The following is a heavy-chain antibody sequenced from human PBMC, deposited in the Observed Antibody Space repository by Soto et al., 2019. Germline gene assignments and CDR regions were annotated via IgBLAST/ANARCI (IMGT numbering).Heavy chain of an antibody. V-gene: IGHV3-15*01. D-gene: IGHD6-19*01. J-gene: IGHJ4*02. CDR1: ELTLSDVW. Sequence: EVQLVESGGGLVKPGGSLRLSCAASELTLSDVWMNWVRQAPGKGLEWLGRIKTKREGGTTDSAAPGKGRFPSSREDSNNVVCLQMGGLKTEDTGVYVCPDIAVSHRRDYWGQGTLVIVSS. CDR3: PDIAVSHRRDY. CDR2: IKTKREGGTT.